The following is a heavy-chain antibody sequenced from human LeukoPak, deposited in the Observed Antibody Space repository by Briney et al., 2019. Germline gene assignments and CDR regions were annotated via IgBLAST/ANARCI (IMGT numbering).Heavy chain of an antibody. CDR2: INHSGST. J-gene: IGHJ4*02. V-gene: IGHV4-34*01. Sequence: SETLSLTCAVYGGSFSGYYWSWIRQPPGKGLEWIGEINHSGSTNYNPSLKSRVTISIDTSKNQFSLKLSSVTAADTAVYYCAGHSERGGYYFDYWGQGTLVTVSS. CDR1: GGSFSGYY. D-gene: IGHD1-1*01. CDR3: AGHSERGGYYFDY.